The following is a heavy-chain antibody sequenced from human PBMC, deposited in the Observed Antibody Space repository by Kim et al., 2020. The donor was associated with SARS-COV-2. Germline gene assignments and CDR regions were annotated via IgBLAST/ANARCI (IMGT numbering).Heavy chain of an antibody. D-gene: IGHD3-10*01. CDR2: IYSGGSST. CDR1: GFTFSSYA. J-gene: IGHJ4*02. V-gene: IGHV3-23*03. Sequence: GGSLRLSCAASGFTFSSYAMSWVRQAPGKGLEWVSVIYSGGSSTYYADSVKGRFTISRDNSKNTLYLQMNSLRAEDTAVYYCAKLEVYAPGRDDYWGQGTLVTVSS. CDR3: AKLEVYAPGRDDY.